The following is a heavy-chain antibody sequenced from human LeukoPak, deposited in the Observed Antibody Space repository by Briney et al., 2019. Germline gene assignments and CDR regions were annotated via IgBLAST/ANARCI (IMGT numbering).Heavy chain of an antibody. V-gene: IGHV1-18*04. Sequence: ASVKVSCKASGYTFTGYYMHWVRQAPGQGLEWMGWISAYNGNTNYAQKLQGRVTMTTDTSTSTAYMELRSLRSDDTAVYYCARAGGLTIFGVVINYYMDVWGKGTTVTVSS. CDR3: ARAGGLTIFGVVINYYMDV. J-gene: IGHJ6*03. D-gene: IGHD3-3*01. CDR2: ISAYNGNT. CDR1: GYTFTGYY.